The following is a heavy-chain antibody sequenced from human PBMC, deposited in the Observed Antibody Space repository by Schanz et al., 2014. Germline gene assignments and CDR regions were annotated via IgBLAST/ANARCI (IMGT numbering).Heavy chain of an antibody. V-gene: IGHV1-69*09. CDR3: ARGPLGTSP. D-gene: IGHD5-12*01. CDR2: IISILGIP. J-gene: IGHJ5*02. CDR1: GYTFVSYS. Sequence: QVQLVQSGAELRKPGTSVKVSCKTSGYTFVSYSMHWVRQAPGQGLEWMGRIISILGIPNYAQKFQGRVTFTADKSTSTAYMELSSLKSEDTAVYYCARGPLGTSPWGQGTLVTVSS.